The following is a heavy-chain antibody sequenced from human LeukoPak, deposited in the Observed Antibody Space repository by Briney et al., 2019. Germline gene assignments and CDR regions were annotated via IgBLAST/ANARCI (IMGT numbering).Heavy chain of an antibody. Sequence: PGGSLRLSCVASGFTFSSHAMSWVRQAPGKGLEWVSAISGSGGSTYYADSVKGRFTISRDNSKNTLYLQMNSLRAEDTAVYYCAKGYYYGSGRFPFDYWGQGTLVTVSS. D-gene: IGHD3-10*01. V-gene: IGHV3-23*01. J-gene: IGHJ4*02. CDR3: AKGYYYGSGRFPFDY. CDR1: GFTFSSHA. CDR2: ISGSGGST.